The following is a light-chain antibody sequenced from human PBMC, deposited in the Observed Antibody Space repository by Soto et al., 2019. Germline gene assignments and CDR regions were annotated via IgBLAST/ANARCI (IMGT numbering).Light chain of an antibody. CDR3: CSFAGSYSYV. Sequence: QSALTQPPSASGSPGQSVTISCTGTSSDVGGYNFVSWYQQHPGKAPKFMIYEVTKRPSGVPDRFSGSKSGNTASLTVSGLQAEDEADYYCCSFAGSYSYVFGIGTKLTVL. CDR1: SSDVGGYNF. J-gene: IGLJ1*01. CDR2: EVT. V-gene: IGLV2-8*01.